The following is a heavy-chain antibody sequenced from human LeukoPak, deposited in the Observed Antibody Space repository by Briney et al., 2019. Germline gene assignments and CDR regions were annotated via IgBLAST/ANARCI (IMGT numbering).Heavy chain of an antibody. J-gene: IGHJ4*02. CDR3: ARPIYYYDSSAQY. V-gene: IGHV3-48*04. CDR2: MNSDSSTI. Sequence: GGSLRLSCAASGFTFGSYGMNWVRRAPGKGLEWISYMNSDSSTIYHADSVKGRFTISRDNAKNSLYLQMNSLRAEDTAVYYCARPIYYYDSSAQYWGQGTLVTVSS. D-gene: IGHD3-22*01. CDR1: GFTFGSYG.